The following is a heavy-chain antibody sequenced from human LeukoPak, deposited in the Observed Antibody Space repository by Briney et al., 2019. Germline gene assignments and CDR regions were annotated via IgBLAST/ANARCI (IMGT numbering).Heavy chain of an antibody. CDR1: GGSFSGYY. J-gene: IGHJ6*03. V-gene: IGHV4-34*01. D-gene: IGHD4-23*01. CDR3: ARGDGGNWHYYYMDF. CDR2: INHSGST. Sequence: SETLSLTCAVYGGSFSGYYWSWIRQPPGKGLEWIGEINHSGSTNYNPSLTSRVTISVDTSKNQFSLKLSSVTAADTAVYYCARGDGGNWHYYYMDFWGKGTTVTVSS.